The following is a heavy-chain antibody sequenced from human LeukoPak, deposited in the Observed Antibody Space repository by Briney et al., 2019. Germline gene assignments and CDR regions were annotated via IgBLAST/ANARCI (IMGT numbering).Heavy chain of an antibody. D-gene: IGHD7-27*01. CDR1: GGSISSGGYY. J-gene: IGHJ4*02. CDR3: ARWGRSSFDY. Sequence: SETLSLTCTVSGGSISSGGYYWSWIRQHPGKGLEWIGYIYYSGSTYYNPSLKSRVTISVDTSKNQFSLKLSSVAAADTAVYYCARWGRSSFDYWGQGTQVTVSS. V-gene: IGHV4-31*03. CDR2: IYYSGST.